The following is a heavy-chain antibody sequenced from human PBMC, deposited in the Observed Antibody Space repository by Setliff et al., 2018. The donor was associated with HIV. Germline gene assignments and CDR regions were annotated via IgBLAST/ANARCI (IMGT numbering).Heavy chain of an antibody. CDR2: IYYTGST. V-gene: IGHV4-59*01. J-gene: IGHJ3*02. D-gene: IGHD2-15*01. CDR1: GGSISNDY. Sequence: SETLSLTCTVSGGSISNDYWHWIRQSPGRGLEWIGYIYYTGSTNYNPSLKSRVAMSVDSSNHQFSLKLTSVTPADTAIYYCAREDGSHSHDTFEIWGQGILVTVSS. CDR3: AREDGSHSHDTFEI.